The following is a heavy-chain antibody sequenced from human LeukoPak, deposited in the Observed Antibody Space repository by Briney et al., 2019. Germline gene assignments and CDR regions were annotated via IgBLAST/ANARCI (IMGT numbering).Heavy chain of an antibody. CDR3: ARGGYPPVGRSYYYYMDV. CDR1: GFTFSSYG. Sequence: GGSLRLSCAASGFTFSSYGMHWVRPAPGKGLAWVAVIWYDGSNKYYADSVKGRFTISRDNSKNTLYLQMNSLRAEDTAVYYCARGGYPPVGRSYYYYMDVWGKGTTVTVSS. V-gene: IGHV3-33*01. D-gene: IGHD3-16*02. CDR2: IWYDGSNK. J-gene: IGHJ6*03.